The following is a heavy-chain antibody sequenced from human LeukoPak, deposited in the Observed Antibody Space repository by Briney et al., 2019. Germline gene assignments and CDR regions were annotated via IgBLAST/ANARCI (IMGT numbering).Heavy chain of an antibody. CDR3: AQLRYFDWLLYPPPFFIDY. Sequence: PGGSLRLSCAASGFTFSSYAMSWVRQAPGKGLEWVSAISGSGGSTYYADSVKGRFTISRDNSKNTLYLQMNSLRAEDTAVYYCAQLRYFDWLLYPPPFFIDYWGQGTLVTVSS. D-gene: IGHD3-9*01. CDR2: ISGSGGST. V-gene: IGHV3-23*01. CDR1: GFTFSSYA. J-gene: IGHJ4*02.